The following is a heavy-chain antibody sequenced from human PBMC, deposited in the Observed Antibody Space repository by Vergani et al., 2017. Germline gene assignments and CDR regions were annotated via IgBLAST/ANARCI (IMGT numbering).Heavy chain of an antibody. D-gene: IGHD5-18*01. V-gene: IGHV4-59*01. Sequence: QVQLQDSGPGLVKPSETLSLTCTVSGGSISSYYWSGIRQPPGKGLEWIGYIYYSGSTNYNPSLKSRVTISVDTSKNQFSLKLSSVTAADTAVYYCARQTYSYGYDYWGQGTLVTVSS. CDR2: IYYSGST. CDR3: ARQTYSYGYDY. CDR1: GGSISSYY. J-gene: IGHJ4*02.